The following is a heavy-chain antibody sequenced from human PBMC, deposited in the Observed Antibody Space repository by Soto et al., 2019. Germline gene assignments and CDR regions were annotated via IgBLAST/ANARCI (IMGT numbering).Heavy chain of an antibody. J-gene: IGHJ5*02. CDR1: GYTFTSHY. V-gene: IGHV1-46*01. CDR2: INPSTGST. Sequence: QVQLVQSGAEVKKPGASVKVSCKASGYTFTSHYMCWVRQAPGQGLEWMGEINPSTGSTSYAQKFQGRVTMTRDTSTSTVYMELSSLRSEDTAVYYCARGPPAAMFILFEPWGQGTLVTVSS. D-gene: IGHD2-2*01. CDR3: ARGPPAAMFILFEP.